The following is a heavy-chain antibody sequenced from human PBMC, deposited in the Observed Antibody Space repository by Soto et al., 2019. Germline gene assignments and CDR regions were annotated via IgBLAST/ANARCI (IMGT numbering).Heavy chain of an antibody. CDR1: GGSFTSNNW. CDR3: ASRVPGTRVDS. D-gene: IGHD1-7*01. Sequence: PSETLSPTCAVSGGSFTSNNWWTWVRQPPGQGLEWIGEIYRTGSTNYNPSLKSRVTISRDTSESQFSLKVTSLTAADTAVYYCASRVPGTRVDSWGQGTLVTVSS. CDR2: IYRTGST. J-gene: IGHJ5*01. V-gene: IGHV4-4*02.